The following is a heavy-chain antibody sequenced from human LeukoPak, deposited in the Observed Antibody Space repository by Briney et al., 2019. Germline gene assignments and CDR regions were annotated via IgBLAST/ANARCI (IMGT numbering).Heavy chain of an antibody. J-gene: IGHJ4*02. Sequence: GGSLRLSCAASGFTFSSYTMNWVRQAPGKGLEWVSAISGSGGSTFYADSVKGRFTISRDNSKNTMYMQMNSLRAEDTAVYYCAKENQQLVRGASDYWGQGTLVTVSS. CDR2: ISGSGGST. CDR3: AKENQQLVRGASDY. CDR1: GFTFSSYT. D-gene: IGHD6-6*01. V-gene: IGHV3-23*01.